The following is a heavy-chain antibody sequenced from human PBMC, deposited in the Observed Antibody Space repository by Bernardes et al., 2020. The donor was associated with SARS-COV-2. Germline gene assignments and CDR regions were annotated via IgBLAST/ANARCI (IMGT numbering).Heavy chain of an antibody. Sequence: SETLSLTCTVSGGSISSYYWSWIRKRAGKGLEWIGRMYTSGSTNYNPSLKSRVTMSVDKSKNQFSLKLSSVTAADTAVYYCARVGLGYCSSTSCYTAFDIWGQGTMVTVSS. D-gene: IGHD2-2*02. V-gene: IGHV4-4*07. J-gene: IGHJ3*02. CDR3: ARVGLGYCSSTSCYTAFDI. CDR2: MYTSGST. CDR1: GGSISSYY.